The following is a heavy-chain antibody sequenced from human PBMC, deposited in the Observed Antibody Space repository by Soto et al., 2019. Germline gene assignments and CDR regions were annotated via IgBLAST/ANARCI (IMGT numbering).Heavy chain of an antibody. J-gene: IGHJ6*02. CDR3: AKDRDRLYYYGMEV. CDR2: ISFDGSSK. V-gene: IGHV3-30*18. CDR1: GFTFRSYG. Sequence: GGSLRLSCAASGFTFRSYGMHWVRQAPGKGLEWVAVISFDGSSKYYGDSVKGRFTVSRDNSMKTLYLQMDSLRADDTAMYYCAKDRDRLYYYGMEVWGQGTTVTVSS.